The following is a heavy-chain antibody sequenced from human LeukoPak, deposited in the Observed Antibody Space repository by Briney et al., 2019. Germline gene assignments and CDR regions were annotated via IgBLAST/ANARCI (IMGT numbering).Heavy chain of an antibody. CDR2: ISAYNGNT. CDR1: GYTFTSYG. J-gene: IGHJ4*02. Sequence: ASVKVSCKASGYTFTSYGISWVRQAPGQGLEWMGWISAYNGNTNYAQKFQGRVTITADESTSTAYMELSSLRSEDTAVYYCARGRSPLMATMTNWGQGTLVTVSS. V-gene: IGHV1-18*01. D-gene: IGHD5-24*01. CDR3: ARGRSPLMATMTN.